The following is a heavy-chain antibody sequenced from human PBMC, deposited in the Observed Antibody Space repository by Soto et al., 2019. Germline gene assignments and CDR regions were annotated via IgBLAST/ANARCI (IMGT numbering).Heavy chain of an antibody. V-gene: IGHV3-73*01. CDR1: GFTVSGSA. J-gene: IGHJ4*02. CDR2: IRSKANSYAT. Sequence: VGSLRLSCAASGFTVSGSAMHWVRQASGKGLEWVGRIRSKANSYATAYAASVKGRFTISRDDSKNTAYLQMNSLKTEDTAVYYCTTAYYDYVWGSYYFDYWGQGTLVTVSS. CDR3: TTAYYDYVWGSYYFDY. D-gene: IGHD3-16*01.